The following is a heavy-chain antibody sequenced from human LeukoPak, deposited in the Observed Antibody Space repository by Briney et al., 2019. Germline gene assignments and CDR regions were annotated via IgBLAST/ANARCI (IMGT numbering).Heavy chain of an antibody. CDR3: ARQRSYSGSYVTSDF. CDR2: IISSGGNT. J-gene: IGHJ4*02. D-gene: IGHD1-26*01. V-gene: IGHV3-23*01. Sequence: PGGSLRLSCAASGFTFSSYAMSWVRQAPGKGLGWVSGIISSGGNTYYAESGEGRFTISRDNSKDTLYLQMTSLTAQDTAVYYCARQRSYSGSYVTSDFCGQGTLVTVSS. CDR1: GFTFSSYA.